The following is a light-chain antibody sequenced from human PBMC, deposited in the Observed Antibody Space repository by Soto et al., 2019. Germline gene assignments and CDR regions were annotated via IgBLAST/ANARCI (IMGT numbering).Light chain of an antibody. Sequence: EIVMTQSPATLSVSPGERATLSCRASQSVGSNLAWYQQKPGQAPRLLIYAASTRASGFPARFSGGGSGTEFTLTISSLQSEDFAVYYCQQSYSTPPTFGQGTKVEIK. CDR1: QSVGSN. V-gene: IGKV3-15*01. J-gene: IGKJ1*01. CDR2: AAS. CDR3: QQSYSTPPT.